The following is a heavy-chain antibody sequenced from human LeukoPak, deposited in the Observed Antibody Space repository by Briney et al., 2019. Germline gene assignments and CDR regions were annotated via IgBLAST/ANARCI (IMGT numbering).Heavy chain of an antibody. J-gene: IGHJ5*02. CDR1: GGSISSSSYY. V-gene: IGHV4-39*01. Sequence: KPSETLSLTCTVSGGSISSSSYYWGWIRQPPGKGLEWIGSIYYSGSTYYNRSRKSRFTISVETSKNQFSLKLSSVTAADTAVYYCAIQGYCSGGSCYSVRSFDPWGQGTLVTVSS. CDR3: AIQGYCSGGSCYSVRSFDP. D-gene: IGHD2-15*01. CDR2: IYYSGST.